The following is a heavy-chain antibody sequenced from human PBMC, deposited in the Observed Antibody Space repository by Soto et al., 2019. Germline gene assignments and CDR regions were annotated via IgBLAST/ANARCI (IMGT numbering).Heavy chain of an antibody. V-gene: IGHV3-23*01. CDR2: ISGSGGST. CDR3: ASSSTDNYYYYGMDV. CDR1: GFTFSSYA. D-gene: IGHD2-2*01. J-gene: IGHJ6*02. Sequence: GGSLRLSCAASGFTFSSYAMSWVRQAPGKGLEWVSAISGSGGSTYYADSVKGRFTISRDNSKNTLYLQMNSLRAEDTAVYYCASSSTDNYYYYGMDVWGQGTTVTVSS.